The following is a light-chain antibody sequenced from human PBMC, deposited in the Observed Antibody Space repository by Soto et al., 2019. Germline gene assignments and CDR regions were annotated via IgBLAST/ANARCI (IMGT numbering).Light chain of an antibody. V-gene: IGLV1-44*01. CDR2: SSN. CDR1: SSNIGSNA. CDR3: GSWEDSLQGWV. J-gene: IGLJ3*02. Sequence: QSVLTQPPSASGTPGQRVTISCSGSSSNIGSNAVNWYQQFPGTAPRLLIYSSNQRPSGVTDRFYGSKSGTSASLAISGLQADDEADYYCGSWEDSLQGWVFGGGAKLTVL.